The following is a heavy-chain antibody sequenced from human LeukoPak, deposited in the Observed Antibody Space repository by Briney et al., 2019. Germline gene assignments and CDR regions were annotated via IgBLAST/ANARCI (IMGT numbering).Heavy chain of an antibody. V-gene: IGHV1-69*01. CDR1: GGTFSSYA. J-gene: IGHJ6*03. CDR3: ARGADLPYYMDV. CDR2: IIPIFGTA. Sequence: SVKVSCKASGGTFSSYAISWVRQAPGQGLEWMGGIIPIFGTANYAQKFQGRVTITADESTSTAYMELSSLRSEDTAVYYCARGADLPYYMDVWGKGSTVTVSS.